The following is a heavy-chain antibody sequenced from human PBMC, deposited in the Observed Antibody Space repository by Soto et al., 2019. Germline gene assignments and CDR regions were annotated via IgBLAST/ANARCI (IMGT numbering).Heavy chain of an antibody. J-gene: IGHJ3*02. CDR1: GYTFTSYD. CDR2: MNPNSGNT. CDR3: ARGNRWNYGAFDI. D-gene: IGHD1-7*01. V-gene: IGHV1-8*01. Sequence: ASVKVSCKASGYTFTSYDINWVRQATGQGLEWMGWMNPNSGNTGYAQKFQGRVTMTRNTSISTAYMELSSLRSEDTAVYCCARGNRWNYGAFDIWGQGTMVTVSS.